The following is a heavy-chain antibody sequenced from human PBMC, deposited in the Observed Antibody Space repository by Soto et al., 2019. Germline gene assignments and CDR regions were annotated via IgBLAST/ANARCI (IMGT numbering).Heavy chain of an antibody. CDR3: TRVPKDCDLTVYAPRFDY. Sequence: QVQLVQSGAEVKKPGASVKLSCKASGYTFTSYYIHWIRQAPGQGLEWLGLIKPSGGSTNDAQRLQCRVTMTRDASRSTVYLDLGSLRSEDTAVYYCTRVPKDCDLTVYAPRFDYWGQGTRVTVSS. V-gene: IGHV1-46*03. D-gene: IGHD2-8*01. J-gene: IGHJ4*02. CDR2: IKPSGGST. CDR1: GYTFTSYY.